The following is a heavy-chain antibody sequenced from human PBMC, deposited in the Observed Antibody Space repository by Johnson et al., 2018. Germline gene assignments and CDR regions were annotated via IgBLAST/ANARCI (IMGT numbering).Heavy chain of an antibody. CDR2: IIPMFDTP. J-gene: IGHJ6*02. D-gene: IGHD3-10*01. CDR3: ARDDSKLYGSGAGYYGMDV. Sequence: QVQLVQSGAEVKKPGSSLKVSCKTSGGIFSNSAISWVRQAPGQGLEWMGGIIPMFDTPNYAQKFQGRVTITADESTSTAYMELSSLRYDDTAGYYCARDDSKLYGSGAGYYGMDVWGQGTAVTVSS. V-gene: IGHV1-69*12. CDR1: GGIFSNSA.